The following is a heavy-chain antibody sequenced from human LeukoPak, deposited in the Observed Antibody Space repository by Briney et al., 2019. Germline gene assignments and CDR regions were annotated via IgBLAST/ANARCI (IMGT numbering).Heavy chain of an antibody. D-gene: IGHD3-10*01. V-gene: IGHV4-38-2*02. CDR1: GYSISSGYY. CDR3: ARDMARGDI. Sequence: SETLSLTCTVSGYSISSGYYWGWIRQPPGKGLEWIGSIYHSGSTYYDPSLKSRVTISVDTSKNQFSLKLSSVTAADTAVYYCARDMARGDIWGQGTMVTVSS. CDR2: IYHSGST. J-gene: IGHJ3*02.